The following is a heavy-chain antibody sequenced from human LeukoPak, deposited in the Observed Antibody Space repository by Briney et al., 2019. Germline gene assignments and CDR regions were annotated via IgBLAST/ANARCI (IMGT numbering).Heavy chain of an antibody. D-gene: IGHD3-16*01. V-gene: IGHV3-48*03. CDR1: GFTFSSYE. CDR2: ISSSSTII. CDR3: GASRQYVGAFDI. J-gene: IGHJ3*02. Sequence: GGSLRLSCAASGFTFSSYELYWARQAPGKGLEWISYISSSSTIIKYADSVRGRFTISRDDARESLYLQMSSLRADDTAIYYCGASRQYVGAFDIWGQGTLVTVSS.